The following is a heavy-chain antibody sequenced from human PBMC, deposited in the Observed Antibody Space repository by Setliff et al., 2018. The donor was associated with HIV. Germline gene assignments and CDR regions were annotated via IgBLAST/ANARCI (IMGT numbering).Heavy chain of an antibody. CDR2: IYTGGRT. Sequence: TLSLTCTVSGGSISSGSYFWTWIRQPAGKGLEWVGRIYTGGRTNYNPSLKGRVTISVDTSKNQFSLKLSSVTAADTAVYYCARDHCSSSGYYEYSYYGMDVWGQGTTVTVSS. V-gene: IGHV4-61*02. CDR1: GGSISSGSYF. D-gene: IGHD2-2*01. J-gene: IGHJ6*02. CDR3: ARDHCSSSGYYEYSYYGMDV.